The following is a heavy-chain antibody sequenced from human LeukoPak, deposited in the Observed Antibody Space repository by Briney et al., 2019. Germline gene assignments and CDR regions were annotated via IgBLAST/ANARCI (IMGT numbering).Heavy chain of an antibody. CDR2: ISGSGGST. CDR3: ARGGGYYYMDV. CDR1: GFTFSSYA. D-gene: IGHD3-16*01. V-gene: IGHV3-23*01. Sequence: GGSLRLSCAASGFTFSSYAMSWVRQAPGKGLEWVSAISGSGGSTYYADSVKGRFTISRDNAKNSLYLLMNSLRAEDTAVYYCARGGGYYYMDVWGKGTTVTVSS. J-gene: IGHJ6*03.